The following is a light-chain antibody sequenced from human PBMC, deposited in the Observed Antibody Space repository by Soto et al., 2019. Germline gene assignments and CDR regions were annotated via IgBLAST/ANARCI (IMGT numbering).Light chain of an antibody. V-gene: IGLV2-23*01. CDR2: EGS. CDR3: CSYAGSSTWV. CDR1: SSDVGSYNL. Sequence: QSALTQPASVSGSPGQSINISCSGTSSDVGSYNLVSWYQQHPGKAPKLMIYEGSKRPSGVSNRFSGSKSGNTASLTISGLQAEDEADYYCCSYAGSSTWVFGGGLKVTVL. J-gene: IGLJ3*02.